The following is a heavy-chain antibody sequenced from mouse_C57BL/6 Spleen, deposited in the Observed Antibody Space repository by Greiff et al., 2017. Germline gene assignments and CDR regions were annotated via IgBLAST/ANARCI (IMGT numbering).Heavy chain of an antibody. CDR1: GYAFSRYW. CDR3: AYYSSGYAYAMDY. Sequence: QVQLQQSGAELVKPGASVKISCKASGYAFSRYWMNWVKQRPGKGLEWIGQIYPGDGDTNYNEKFKGKATLTADKSSSTAYMQLSSLTSEDSAVYFCAYYSSGYAYAMDYWGQGTSVTVSS. J-gene: IGHJ4*01. D-gene: IGHD3-2*02. CDR2: IYPGDGDT. V-gene: IGHV1-80*01.